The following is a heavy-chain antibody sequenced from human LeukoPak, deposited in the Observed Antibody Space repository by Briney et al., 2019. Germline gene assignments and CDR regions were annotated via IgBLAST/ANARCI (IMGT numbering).Heavy chain of an antibody. V-gene: IGHV4-31*03. J-gene: IGHJ5*02. CDR3: ARERDYYGSGSYSNWFDP. Sequence: SQTLSLTCTVSGGSINSGGYYWSWIRQHPGKGLEWIGYIYYSGSTYYNPSLKSRVTISVDTSKNQFSLKLSSVTAADTAVYYCARERDYYGSGSYSNWFDPWGQGTLVTVSS. D-gene: IGHD3-10*01. CDR1: GGSINSGGYY. CDR2: IYYSGST.